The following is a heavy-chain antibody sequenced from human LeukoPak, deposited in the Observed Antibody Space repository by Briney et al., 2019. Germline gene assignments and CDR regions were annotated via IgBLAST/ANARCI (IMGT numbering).Heavy chain of an antibody. CDR2: ISSSSSYI. Sequence: PGGSLRLSCAASGFTFSSYSTNWVRQAPGKGLEWVSSISSSSSYIYYADSVKGRFTISRDNAKNSLYLQMNSLRAEDTAVYYCARDQVDSAVTTAFDYWGQGTLVTVSS. D-gene: IGHD4-17*01. J-gene: IGHJ4*02. V-gene: IGHV3-21*01. CDR3: ARDQVDSAVTTAFDY. CDR1: GFTFSSYS.